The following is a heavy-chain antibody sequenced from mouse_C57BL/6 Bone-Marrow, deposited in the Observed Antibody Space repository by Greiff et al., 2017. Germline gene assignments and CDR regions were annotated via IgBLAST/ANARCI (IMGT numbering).Heavy chain of an antibody. CDR2: ISSGGDYI. D-gene: IGHD2-4*01. V-gene: IGHV5-9-1*02. Sequence: DVKLVESGEGLVKPGGSLKLSCAASGFTFSSYAMSWVRQTPEKRLEWVAYISSGGDYIYYAATVKGRFTISRDNARNTLYLQMSSLKSEDTAMYDCTRDQRDIYYDYDGCAYWGQGTLVTVSA. CDR1: GFTFSSYA. CDR3: TRDQRDIYYDYDGCAY. J-gene: IGHJ3*01.